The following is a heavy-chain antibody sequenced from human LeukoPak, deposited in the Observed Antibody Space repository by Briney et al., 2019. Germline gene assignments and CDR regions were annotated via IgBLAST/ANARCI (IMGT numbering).Heavy chain of an antibody. CDR1: GYTFTSYD. V-gene: IGHV1-8*01. D-gene: IGHD5-18*01. Sequence: ASVTVSCKASGYTFTSYDINWVRQATGQGLEWMGWMNPNSGNTGYAQKFQGRVTMTRNTSISTAYMELSSLRSEDTAMYYCARAQRGYSYGIFDYWGQGTLVTVSS. J-gene: IGHJ4*02. CDR2: MNPNSGNT. CDR3: ARAQRGYSYGIFDY.